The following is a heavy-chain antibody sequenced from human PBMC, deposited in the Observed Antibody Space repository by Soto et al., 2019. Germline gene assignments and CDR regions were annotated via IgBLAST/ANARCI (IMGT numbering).Heavy chain of an antibody. Sequence: QVQLVQSGAEVKKPESSVKVSCKAHGGTFSTYAISWVRQAPGQGLEWMGGIIPMFGTAYYAQRFQDRVTITADESTNTVYMELSSLRSEDTAVYFCASGIQLWLRRINNGYSGWGQGTLVTVSS. D-gene: IGHD5-18*01. CDR2: IIPMFGTA. CDR1: GGTFSTYA. V-gene: IGHV1-69*12. J-gene: IGHJ4*02. CDR3: ASGIQLWLRRINNGYSG.